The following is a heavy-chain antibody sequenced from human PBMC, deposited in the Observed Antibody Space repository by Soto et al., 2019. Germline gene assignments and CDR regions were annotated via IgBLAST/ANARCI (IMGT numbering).Heavy chain of an antibody. J-gene: IGHJ3*02. CDR2: IYSGGST. Sequence: GGSLRLSCAASGFTVSSNYMSWVRQAPGKGLEWVSVIYSGGSTYYADSVKGRFTISRDNSKNTLYLQMNSLRAEDTAVYYCARDINILDAFDIWGQGTMVTVSS. CDR3: ARDINILDAFDI. V-gene: IGHV3-66*01. CDR1: GFTVSSNY.